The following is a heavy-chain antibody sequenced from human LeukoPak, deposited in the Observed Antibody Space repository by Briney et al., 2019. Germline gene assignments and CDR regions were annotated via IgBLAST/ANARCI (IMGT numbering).Heavy chain of an antibody. D-gene: IGHD3-22*01. CDR3: ARLPHYYDSSGFPDY. CDR2: IYPGDSDT. J-gene: IGHJ4*02. V-gene: IGHV5-51*01. CDR1: GYSFTSYW. Sequence: PGESLKISCKGSGYSFTSYWVGWVRQMPGKGLEWMGIIYPGDSDTRYSPSFQGQVTISADKSISTAYLQGSSLKASDTAMYYCARLPHYYDSSGFPDYWGQGTLVTVSS.